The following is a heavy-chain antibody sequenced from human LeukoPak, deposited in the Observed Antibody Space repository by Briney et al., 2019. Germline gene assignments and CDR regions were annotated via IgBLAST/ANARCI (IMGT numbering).Heavy chain of an antibody. V-gene: IGHV4-39*07. D-gene: IGHD3-22*01. J-gene: IGHJ5*02. CDR3: ARKTMIVVVNWFDP. Sequence: SETPSLTCTVSDDSISSSSYYWGWIRQPPGKGLEWIGSIYYSGSTYYNPSLKSRVTISVDTSKNQFSLKLSSVTAADTAVYYCARKTMIVVVNWFDPWGQGTLVTVSS. CDR1: DDSISSSSYY. CDR2: IYYSGST.